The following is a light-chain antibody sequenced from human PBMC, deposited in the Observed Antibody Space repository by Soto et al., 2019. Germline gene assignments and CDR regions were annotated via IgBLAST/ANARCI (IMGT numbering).Light chain of an antibody. J-gene: IGLJ1*01. V-gene: IGLV2-11*01. CDR3: CSFGGSYTGV. Sequence: QSVLTQPRSVSGSPGQSVSISCTGTSSDVGRYNYVSWYQQHPGKAPKLMIYDVSVRPSGVPDRFSGSRSGNTASLTITGLQGEDEADYYCCSFGGSYTGVFGTGTKLTVL. CDR1: SSDVGRYNY. CDR2: DVS.